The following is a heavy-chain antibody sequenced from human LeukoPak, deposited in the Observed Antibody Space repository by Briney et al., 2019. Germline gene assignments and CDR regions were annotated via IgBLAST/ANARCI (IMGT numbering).Heavy chain of an antibody. V-gene: IGHV5-51*01. CDR3: ARQYSSSWHMGGHGWFDP. D-gene: IGHD6-13*01. J-gene: IGHJ5*02. CDR2: IYPGDSDT. Sequence: GESLKISCRGSGYIFTSYWIGWVRQMPGKGLEWMGIIYPGDSDTRYSPSFQGQVTISADKSISTAYLQWSSLKASDTAMYYCARQYSSSWHMGGHGWFDPWGQGTLVTVSS. CDR1: GYIFTSYW.